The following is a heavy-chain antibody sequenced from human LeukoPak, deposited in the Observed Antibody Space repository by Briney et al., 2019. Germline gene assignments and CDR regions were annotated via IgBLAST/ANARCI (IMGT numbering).Heavy chain of an antibody. CDR2: IYYSGST. D-gene: IGHD1-26*01. V-gene: IGHV4-59*01. CDR3: ARSDIVGTTFDC. CDR1: GGSISSYY. Sequence: PSETLSLTCTVSGGSISSYYWSWIRQPPGKGLEWIGYIYYSGSTNYNPSLKSRVTISVDTSKNQFSLKLSSVTAADSAVYYCARSDIVGTTFDCWGQGTLVTVSS. J-gene: IGHJ4*02.